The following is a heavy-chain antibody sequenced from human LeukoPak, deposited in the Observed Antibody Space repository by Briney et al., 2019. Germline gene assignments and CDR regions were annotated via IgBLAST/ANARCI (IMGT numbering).Heavy chain of an antibody. J-gene: IGHJ6*02. V-gene: IGHV3-21*01. CDR3: ARDSRTVYYYYGMDV. Sequence: GGSLRLSCAASGFTFTSYTMNWVRQAPGKGLEWVSSISGSNSDIFYADSVKGRFTISRDNAKNSLYLQMNSLRAEDTAVYYCARDSRTVYYYYGMDVWGQGTTVTVSS. CDR1: GFTFTSYT. CDR2: ISGSNSDI.